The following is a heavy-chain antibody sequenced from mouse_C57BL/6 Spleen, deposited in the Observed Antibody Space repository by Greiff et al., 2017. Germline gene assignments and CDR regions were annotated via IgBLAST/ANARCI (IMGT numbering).Heavy chain of an antibody. J-gene: IGHJ4*01. Sequence: EVMLVESGGGLVKPGGSLKLSCAASGFTFSDYGMHWVRQAPEKGLEWVAYISSGSSTIYYADTVKGRCTISRDNAKNTLFLQMTSLRSEDTAMYYCARLSGGYYAMDYWGQGPSVTVSS. CDR3: ARLSGGYYAMDY. D-gene: IGHD4-1*01. CDR1: GFTFSDYG. V-gene: IGHV5-17*01. CDR2: ISSGSSTI.